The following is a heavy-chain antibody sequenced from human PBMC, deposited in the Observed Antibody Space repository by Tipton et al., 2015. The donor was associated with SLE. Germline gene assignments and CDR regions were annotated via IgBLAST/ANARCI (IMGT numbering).Heavy chain of an antibody. D-gene: IGHD3-9*01. CDR1: GFTFSSYW. CDR2: IKQDGSEK. V-gene: IGHV3-7*01. Sequence: GSLRLSCAASGFTFSSYWMTWVRQAPGKGLEWVANIKQDGSEKYYVDSVKGRFTISRDNAKNSLYLQMNSLRAEDTALYYCARDTYYDILTGELRAFDIWGQGTMVTVSS. J-gene: IGHJ3*02. CDR3: ARDTYYDILTGELRAFDI.